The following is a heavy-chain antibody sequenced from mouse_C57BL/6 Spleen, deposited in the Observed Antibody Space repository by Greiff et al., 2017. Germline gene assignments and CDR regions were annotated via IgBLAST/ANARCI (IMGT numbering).Heavy chain of an antibody. Sequence: VMLVESGPGLVQPSQSLSITCTVSGFSLTSYGVHWVRQSPGKGLEWLGVIWRGGSTDYNAAVMSRLSITKDNSKSQVFFKMNSLQADDTAIYYCAKTGQLTGTWYFDVWGTGTTVTVSS. CDR3: AKTGQLTGTWYFDV. J-gene: IGHJ1*03. CDR1: GFSLTSYG. CDR2: IWRGGST. D-gene: IGHD4-1*01. V-gene: IGHV2-5*01.